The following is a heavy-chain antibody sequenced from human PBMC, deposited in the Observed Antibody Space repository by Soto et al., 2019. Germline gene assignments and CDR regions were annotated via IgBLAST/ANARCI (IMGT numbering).Heavy chain of an antibody. J-gene: IGHJ6*02. Sequence: EVQLVESGGGLVKPGGSLRLSCAASGFTFSSYSMNWVRQAPGKGLEWVSSISSSSSYIYYADSVKGRFTISRDNAKNSLYLQMNSLRAEDTAVYYCARVLLAARPSYSGMDVWGQGTTVTVSS. D-gene: IGHD6-6*01. V-gene: IGHV3-21*01. CDR1: GFTFSSYS. CDR3: ARVLLAARPSYSGMDV. CDR2: ISSSSSYI.